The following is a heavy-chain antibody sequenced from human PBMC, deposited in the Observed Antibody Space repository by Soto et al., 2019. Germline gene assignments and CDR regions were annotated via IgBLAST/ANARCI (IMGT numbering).Heavy chain of an antibody. CDR1: GFTFSSYW. CDR2: IKQDGSEK. V-gene: IGHV3-7*01. Sequence: GGSLRLSCAASGFTFSSYWMSWVRQAPGKGLEWVANIKQDGSEKYYVDSVKGRFTISRDNAKNSLYLQMNSLRAEDTAVYYCARALYAPEGYFDYWGQGTLVTVSS. J-gene: IGHJ4*02. CDR3: ARALYAPEGYFDY. D-gene: IGHD2-2*01.